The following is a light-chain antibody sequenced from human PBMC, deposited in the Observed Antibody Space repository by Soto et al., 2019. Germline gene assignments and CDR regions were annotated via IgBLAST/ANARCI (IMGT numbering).Light chain of an antibody. Sequence: EIVMTQSPATLSVSPGDRVTLSCRASQSVRSNAAWYQQKPGQAPMLLIYGASTRATGIPARFSGSGYETEFTLTISSLQSEDFAVYYCQQYNSWPLTFGGGTKVEIK. CDR3: QQYNSWPLT. V-gene: IGKV3-15*01. J-gene: IGKJ4*01. CDR2: GAS. CDR1: QSVRSN.